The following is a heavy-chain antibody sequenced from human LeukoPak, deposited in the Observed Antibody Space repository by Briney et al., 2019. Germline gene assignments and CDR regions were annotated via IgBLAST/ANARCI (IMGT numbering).Heavy chain of an antibody. V-gene: IGHV3-23*01. CDR1: GFTFSSYA. CDR2: ISASGGPT. D-gene: IGHD3-22*01. J-gene: IGHJ4*02. Sequence: HPGGSLRLSCAASGFTFSSYAMSWVRQAPGKGLEWVSGISASGGPTYYADSVKGRFTISRNNSKNPLYLQMNSLRAEDTAVYYCAKGQSSSGLRNYFDYWGQGTLVTVSS. CDR3: AKGQSSSGLRNYFDY.